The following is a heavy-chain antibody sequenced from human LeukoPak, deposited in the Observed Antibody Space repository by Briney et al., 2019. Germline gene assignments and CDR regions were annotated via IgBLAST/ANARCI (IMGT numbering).Heavy chain of an antibody. V-gene: IGHV2-5*01. CDR3: AHSGNYYDSSGYYFDY. Sequence: SGPTLVKPTQTLTLTCTFSGFSLSTSGVGVGWIRQPPGKALEWLALIYWNDDKRYSPSLKSRLTITKDTSKNQVVLTMTNMDPEDTATYYCAHSGNYYDSSGYYFDYWGQGSLVTVSS. CDR1: GFSLSTSGVG. J-gene: IGHJ4*02. CDR2: IYWNDDK. D-gene: IGHD3-22*01.